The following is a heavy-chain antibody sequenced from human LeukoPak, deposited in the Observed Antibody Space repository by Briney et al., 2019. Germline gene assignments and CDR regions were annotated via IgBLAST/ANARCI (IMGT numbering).Heavy chain of an antibody. V-gene: IGHV4-4*02. CDR2: ISLTGET. CDR1: GGSISSTNW. Sequence: SETLSLTCGVSGGSISSTNWWNWVRQPPGQGLEWIGEISLTGETNYNPSLNGRVTMSLDESRNQLSLDLTSVTAADTAIYYCLRESGAFCPFGYWGQGTLVTVSS. CDR3: LRESGAFCPFGY. J-gene: IGHJ4*02. D-gene: IGHD1-26*01.